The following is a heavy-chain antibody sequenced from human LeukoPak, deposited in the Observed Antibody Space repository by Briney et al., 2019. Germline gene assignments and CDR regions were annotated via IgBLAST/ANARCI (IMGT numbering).Heavy chain of an antibody. CDR2: IYYSGST. V-gene: IGHV4-59*01. J-gene: IGHJ6*03. CDR3: ARDLASCSGGSCYYYYMDV. D-gene: IGHD2-15*01. CDR1: GGSISSYY. Sequence: SETLSLTCTVSGGSISSYYRSWIRQPPGKGLEWIGYIYYSGSTNYNPSLKSRVTISVDTSKNQFSLKLSSVTAADTAVYYCARDLASCSGGSCYYYYMDVWGKGTTVTVSS.